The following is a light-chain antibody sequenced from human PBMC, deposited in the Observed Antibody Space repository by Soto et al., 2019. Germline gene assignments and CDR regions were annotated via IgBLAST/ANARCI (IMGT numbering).Light chain of an antibody. Sequence: QSVLTQPHSVSGAPGQRVTISCTGSSSNIGAGYDLHWYQQLPGTAPKLLIYRNNNRPSGVPDRFPGSKSGTSASLAITGLQAEDEADYYCQSYDSSLSGYVFGTGTKVTVL. CDR2: RNN. J-gene: IGLJ1*01. CDR1: SSNIGAGYD. CDR3: QSYDSSLSGYV. V-gene: IGLV1-40*01.